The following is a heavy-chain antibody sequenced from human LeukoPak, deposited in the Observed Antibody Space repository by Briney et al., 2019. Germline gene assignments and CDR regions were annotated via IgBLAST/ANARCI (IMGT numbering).Heavy chain of an antibody. V-gene: IGHV3-7*01. Sequence: GGSLRLSCAAPGFTFSSYWMSWVRQAPGKGLEWVANIKQDGSEKYYVDSVKGRFTISRDNAKNSLYLQMNSLRAEDTAVYYCARDSDAFDIWGQGTMVTVSS. CDR2: IKQDGSEK. J-gene: IGHJ3*02. CDR3: ARDSDAFDI. CDR1: GFTFSSYW.